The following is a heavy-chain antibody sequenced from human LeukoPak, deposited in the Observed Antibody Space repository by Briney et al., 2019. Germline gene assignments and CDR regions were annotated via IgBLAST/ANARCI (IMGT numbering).Heavy chain of an antibody. D-gene: IGHD3-10*01. CDR2: IKQDGSEK. CDR1: GFTFSSYE. J-gene: IGHJ4*02. Sequence: GGSLRLSCAASGFTFSSYEMNWVRQAPGKGLEWVANIKQDGSEKYFVDSVKGRFTISRDNAKNPLYLQMNSLRAEDTAVYYCARGLVTMVRGVITSSSYDYWGQGTLVTVSS. CDR3: ARGLVTMVRGVITSSSYDY. V-gene: IGHV3-7*01.